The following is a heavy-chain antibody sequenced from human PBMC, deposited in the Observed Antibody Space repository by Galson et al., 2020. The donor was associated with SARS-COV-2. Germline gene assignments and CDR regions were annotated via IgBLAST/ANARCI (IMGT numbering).Heavy chain of an antibody. V-gene: IGHV3-7*01. CDR2: IRGDGSKT. Sequence: GGSLRLSCVVSGFTFKDYWMSWVRQAPGKGLEWVANIRGDGSKTNYVDSVKGRFSISRDNDVDSLYLQTDSLRVEDTATYYCTREGWQGGYWGQGARVTVSS. CDR1: GFTFKDYW. CDR3: TREGWQGGY. J-gene: IGHJ4*02. D-gene: IGHD6-19*01.